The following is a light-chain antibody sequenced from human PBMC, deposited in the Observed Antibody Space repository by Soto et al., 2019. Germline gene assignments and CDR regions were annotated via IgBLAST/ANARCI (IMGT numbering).Light chain of an antibody. CDR2: EVS. Sequence: ALTQPPSVSGSPGQSVAISCSGTSSDVGSYNRVSWYQQPPGTAPKLMIYEVSNRPSGVPDRFSGSKSGNTASLTISGLQAEDEAEYYCSSFTSSSTYVFGTGTKVTVL. V-gene: IGLV2-18*02. CDR1: SSDVGSYNR. CDR3: SSFTSSSTYV. J-gene: IGLJ1*01.